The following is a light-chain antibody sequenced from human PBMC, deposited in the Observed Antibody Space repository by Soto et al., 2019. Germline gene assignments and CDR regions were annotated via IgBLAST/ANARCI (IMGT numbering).Light chain of an antibody. Sequence: QSALTQPPSASGSPGQSGTISCTGTSSDVGGYNYVSWYQQHPGNAPKVMIYEVSKRPSGVPDRFSGSKSGNTASLTVSGLQAEDEADYYCSSYAGSNKMIFGGGTKLTVL. V-gene: IGLV2-8*01. J-gene: IGLJ2*01. CDR2: EVS. CDR3: SSYAGSNKMI. CDR1: SSDVGGYNY.